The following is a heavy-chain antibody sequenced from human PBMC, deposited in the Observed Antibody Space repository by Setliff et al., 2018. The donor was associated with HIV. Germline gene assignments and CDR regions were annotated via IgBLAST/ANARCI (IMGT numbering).Heavy chain of an antibody. CDR2: INPTSGNT. CDR1: GYTFPSFY. Sequence: ASVKVSCKASGYTFPSFYVHWVRQAPGQGLEWMGIINPTSGNTTYAQNFQGRVTMARDTSISTAYMELNRLTSDDTALCYCVKGAGGYYDYWSQGALVTVSS. J-gene: IGHJ4*02. V-gene: IGHV1-2*02. D-gene: IGHD2-15*01. CDR3: VKGAGGYYDY.